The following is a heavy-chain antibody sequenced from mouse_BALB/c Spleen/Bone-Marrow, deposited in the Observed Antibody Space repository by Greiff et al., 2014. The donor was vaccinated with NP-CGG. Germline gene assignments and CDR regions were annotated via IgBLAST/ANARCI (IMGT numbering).Heavy chain of an antibody. CDR1: GFTFSSFG. Sequence: EVHLVESGGGLVQPGGSRKLSCAASGFTFSSFGMHWVRQAPEKGLEWIAYISSGSGDIFYADTVKGRFTISRDNPKNTLFLQMTSLRSEDTAIYFCTRGGNWEDFDYWGQGTTLTVSS. CDR3: TRGGNWEDFDY. CDR2: ISSGSGDI. D-gene: IGHD4-1*01. V-gene: IGHV5-17*02. J-gene: IGHJ2*01.